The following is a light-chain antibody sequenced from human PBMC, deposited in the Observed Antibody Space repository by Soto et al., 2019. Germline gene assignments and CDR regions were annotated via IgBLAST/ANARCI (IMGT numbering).Light chain of an antibody. Sequence: EVVLTQSPGTLSLSPGGRATLSCMASHGVASNYLAWYQQKRGQAPRLLIYGASSRATGVPDRFSGSGSGTDFTLTISRLEPEDFEVYYCQQYGSSPWTSGQGTKVDIK. CDR2: GAS. CDR3: QQYGSSPWT. V-gene: IGKV3-20*01. CDR1: HGVASNY. J-gene: IGKJ1*01.